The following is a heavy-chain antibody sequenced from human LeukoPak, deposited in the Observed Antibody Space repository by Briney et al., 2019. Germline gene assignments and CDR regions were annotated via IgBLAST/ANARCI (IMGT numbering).Heavy chain of an antibody. Sequence: PSETLSLTCIVSGGSVSSGSYYWSWIRQPPGKGLEWIGEINHSGSTNYNPSLKSRVTISVDTSKNQFSLKLSSVTAADTAVYYCAIHGGFVDYWGQGTLVTVSS. CDR2: INHSGST. CDR3: AIHGGFVDY. J-gene: IGHJ4*02. V-gene: IGHV4-39*07. D-gene: IGHD3-10*01. CDR1: GGSVSSGSYY.